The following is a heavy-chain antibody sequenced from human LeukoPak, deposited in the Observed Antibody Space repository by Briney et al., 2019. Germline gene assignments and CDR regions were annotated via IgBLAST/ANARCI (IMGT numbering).Heavy chain of an antibody. Sequence: GGSLRLSCAASGFTFSSYAMSWVRQAPGKGLEWVSVISRSDSGSNIYYADSVKGRFTISRDNSKNTLYLQMNNLRAEDTAVYYCAPATIAAATGHHFYYGMGVWGQGTTVTVSS. CDR2: ISRSDSGSNI. CDR3: APATIAAATGHHFYYGMGV. J-gene: IGHJ6*02. D-gene: IGHD6-25*01. CDR1: GFTFSSYA. V-gene: IGHV3-23*01.